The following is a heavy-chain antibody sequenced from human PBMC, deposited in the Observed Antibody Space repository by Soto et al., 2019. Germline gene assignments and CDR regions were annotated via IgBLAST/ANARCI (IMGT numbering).Heavy chain of an antibody. CDR1: GYTFTSYD. CDR2: MNPNSGNT. J-gene: IGHJ6*03. CDR3: ARKTACDILTGRQNPYYYYYMDV. V-gene: IGHV1-8*01. D-gene: IGHD3-9*01. Sequence: QVQLVQSGAEVKKPGASVKVSCKASGYTFTSYDINWVRQATGQGLEWMGWMNPNSGNTGYAQKFQGRVTMTRYTSRSTAYMELSSLRSEDTAVYYCARKTACDILTGRQNPYYYYYMDVWGKGTTVTVSS.